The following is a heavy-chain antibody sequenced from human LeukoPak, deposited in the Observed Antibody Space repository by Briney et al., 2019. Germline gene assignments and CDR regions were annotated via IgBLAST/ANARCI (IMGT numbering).Heavy chain of an antibody. Sequence: GASVKVSCKASGYTFTGYYIHWVRQAPGQGLEWMGWINPNSGGTNYAQNFQGRVTMTRDTSISTAYMELTRLRSDDTAVYYCARGAPIFGLVTHNWFDPWGQGTLVTVSS. J-gene: IGHJ5*02. CDR1: GYTFTGYY. CDR3: ARGAPIFGLVTHNWFDP. V-gene: IGHV1-2*02. D-gene: IGHD3/OR15-3a*01. CDR2: INPNSGGT.